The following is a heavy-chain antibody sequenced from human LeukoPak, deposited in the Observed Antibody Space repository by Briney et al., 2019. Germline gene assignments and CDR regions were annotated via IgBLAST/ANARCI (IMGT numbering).Heavy chain of an antibody. CDR1: GYSISSGYY. J-gene: IGHJ5*02. Sequence: PSETLSLTCTVSGYSISSGYYWGWIRQPPGKGLEWIGSIYHSGSTYYNPSLMSRVTISVDTSKNQFSLKLSSVTAADTAVYFCARAYRSSWYANWFDPWGQGTLVTVSS. D-gene: IGHD6-13*01. CDR2: IYHSGST. V-gene: IGHV4-38-2*02. CDR3: ARAYRSSWYANWFDP.